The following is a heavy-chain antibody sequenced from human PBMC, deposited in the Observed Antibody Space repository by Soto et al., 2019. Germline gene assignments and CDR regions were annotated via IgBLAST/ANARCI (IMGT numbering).Heavy chain of an antibody. D-gene: IGHD3-16*01. V-gene: IGHV4-34*01. CDR1: CWSFSGYY. CDR2: INHSGST. Sequence: PSETLSLTCAFYCWSFSGYYGTWIRQPPGTGLEWIGEINHSGSTNYNPSLKSRVTISVDTSKNQFSLKLTSVTAADTAVYYCARDKITGLFDYWGQGTLVTVYS. CDR3: ARDKITGLFDY. J-gene: IGHJ4*02.